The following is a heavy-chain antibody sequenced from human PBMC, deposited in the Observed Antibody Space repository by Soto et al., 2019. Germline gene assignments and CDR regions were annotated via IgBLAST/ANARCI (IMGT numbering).Heavy chain of an antibody. J-gene: IGHJ4*02. CDR2: IYRLGDI. CDR1: GFYVSNYY. D-gene: IGHD3-3*01. Sequence: EVEVVESGGGLVQPGGSLRLSCAASGFYVSNYYMSWFRQAPGKGLEWVSVIYRLGDIYYADAVEGRLPTSRDISRNSLELHMNRLRVDDTPVYYCARDRRDGHTIWVQGVVVTVSS. CDR3: ARDRRDGHTI. V-gene: IGHV3-66*01.